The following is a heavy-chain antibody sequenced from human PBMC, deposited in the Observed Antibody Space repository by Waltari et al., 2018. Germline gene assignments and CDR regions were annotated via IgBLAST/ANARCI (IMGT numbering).Heavy chain of an antibody. CDR1: GGSISSSSYY. D-gene: IGHD3-10*01. V-gene: IGHV4-39*01. CDR2: IYYSGST. CDR3: ARGRGIELWFGNRYFDY. J-gene: IGHJ4*02. Sequence: QLQLQESGPGLVKPSETLSLTCTVSGGSISSSSYYWGWIRQPPGKGLEWIGSIYYSGSTYYNPPLKSRVTISVDTSKNQFSLKLGSVTAADTAVYYCARGRGIELWFGNRYFDYWGQGTLVTVSS.